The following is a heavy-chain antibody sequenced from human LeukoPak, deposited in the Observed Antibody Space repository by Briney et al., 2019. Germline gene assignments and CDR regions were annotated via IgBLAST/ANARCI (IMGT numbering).Heavy chain of an antibody. J-gene: IGHJ4*02. CDR3: ARSPWYISGWYLDY. CDR1: GYTFTGYY. CDR2: INPNSGGT. D-gene: IGHD6-19*01. Sequence: ASVKVSCKASGYTFTGYYMHWVRQAPGQGLEWMGWINPNSGGTNYAQKFQGWVTMTRDTSISTAYMELSRLRSDDTAVYYCARSPWYISGWYLDYWGQGTLVTVSS. V-gene: IGHV1-2*04.